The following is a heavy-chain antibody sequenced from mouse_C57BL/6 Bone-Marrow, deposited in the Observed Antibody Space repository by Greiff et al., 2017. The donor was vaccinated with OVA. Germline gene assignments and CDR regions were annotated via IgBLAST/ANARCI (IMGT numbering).Heavy chain of an antibody. CDR2: ISNLAYSN. CDR3: ARQGGDDGGPAWFAY. CDR1: GFTFSDYG. V-gene: IGHV5-15*01. Sequence: EVKLVESGGGLVQPGGSLKLSCAASGFTFSDYGMAWVRQAPRKGPEWVAFISNLAYSNYYADTVTGRFTISRENAKNTRYLEMSSLRAEDTALYYCARQGGDDGGPAWFAYWGQGTLVTVSA. J-gene: IGHJ3*01. D-gene: IGHD2-13*01.